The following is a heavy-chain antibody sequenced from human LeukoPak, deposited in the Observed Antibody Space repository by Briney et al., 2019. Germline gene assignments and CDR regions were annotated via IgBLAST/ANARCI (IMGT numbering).Heavy chain of an antibody. CDR2: TYYRSKWYN. CDR3: ARLGYYYDSSGYSNGWFDP. J-gene: IGHJ5*02. Sequence: SQTLSLTCAISGDSVSSNSAACNWIRQSPSRGLEWLGRTYYRSKWYNDYAVSVKSRITINPDTSKNQFSLQLNSVTPEDTAVYYCARLGYYYDSSGYSNGWFDPWGQGTLVTVSS. V-gene: IGHV6-1*01. D-gene: IGHD3-22*01. CDR1: GDSVSSNSAA.